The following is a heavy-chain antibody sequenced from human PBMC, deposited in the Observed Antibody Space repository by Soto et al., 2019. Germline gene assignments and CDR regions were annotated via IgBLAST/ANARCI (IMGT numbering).Heavy chain of an antibody. Sequence: SVEVSCKASGGTFSSYASSWVRQAPGQGLEWMGGIIPIFGTANYAQKFQGRVTITADESTSTAYMELSSLRSEDTAVYYCARDPVAAGHTGGRGFYYYYGMDVWGQGTTVTVSS. J-gene: IGHJ6*02. CDR1: GGTFSSYA. CDR2: IIPIFGTA. CDR3: ARDPVAAGHTGGRGFYYYYGMDV. V-gene: IGHV1-69*13. D-gene: IGHD6-13*01.